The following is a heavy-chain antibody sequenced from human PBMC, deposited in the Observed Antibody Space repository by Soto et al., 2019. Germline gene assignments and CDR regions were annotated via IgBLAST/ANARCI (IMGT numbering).Heavy chain of an antibody. V-gene: IGHV1-2*04. J-gene: IGHJ4*02. CDR2: INPNSGGT. CDR1: GYTFTGYY. CDR3: ARVGRYCSGGSCFDY. D-gene: IGHD2-15*01. Sequence: AASLKVSCKASGYTFTGYYMHWVRQAPGQGLEWMGWINPNSGGTNYAQKFQGWVTMTRDTSISTAYMELSRLRSDDTAVYYCARVGRYCSGGSCFDYWGQGTLFTVSS.